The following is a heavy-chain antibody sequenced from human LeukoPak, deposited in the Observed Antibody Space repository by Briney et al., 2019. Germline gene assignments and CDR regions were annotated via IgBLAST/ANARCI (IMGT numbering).Heavy chain of an antibody. CDR3: ARESHVTREDS. CDR1: GGTFSRYG. D-gene: IGHD1-26*01. CDR2: IIPIFGTA. V-gene: IGHV1-69*13. J-gene: IGHJ4*02. Sequence: GASVKVSCKASGGTFSRYGITWVRQAPGQGLEWMGGIIPIFGTANYAQKFQGRVTITADESTSTAYMELSSLRSEDTAVYYCARESHVTREDSWGQGTLVIVSS.